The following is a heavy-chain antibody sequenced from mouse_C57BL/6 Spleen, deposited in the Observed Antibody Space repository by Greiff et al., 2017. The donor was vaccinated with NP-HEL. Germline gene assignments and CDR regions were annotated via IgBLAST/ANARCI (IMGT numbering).Heavy chain of an antibody. J-gene: IGHJ3*01. V-gene: IGHV5-9*01. CDR2: ISGGGGNT. Sequence: EVQRVESGGGLVKPGGSLKLSCAASGFTFSSYTMSWVRQTPEKRLEWVATISGGGGNTYYPDSVKGRFTISRDNAKNTLYLQMSSLRSEDTALYYCARHNTMTAWFAYWGQGTLVTVSA. CDR3: ARHNTMTAWFAY. CDR1: GFTFSSYT. D-gene: IGHD2-4*01.